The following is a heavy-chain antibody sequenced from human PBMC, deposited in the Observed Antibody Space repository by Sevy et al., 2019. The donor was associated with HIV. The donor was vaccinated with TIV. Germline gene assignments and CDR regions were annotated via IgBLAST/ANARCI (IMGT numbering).Heavy chain of an antibody. CDR3: ARDPGAAYCGGDCSYYFDY. CDR2: IIPIFGTA. CDR1: GGTFSSYA. Sequence: ASVKVSCKASGGTFSSYAISWVRQAAGQGLEWMGGIIPIFGTANYAQKFQGRVTITADESTSTAYMELSSLRSEDTAVYYCARDPGAAYCGGDCSYYFDYWGQGTLVTVSS. V-gene: IGHV1-69*13. J-gene: IGHJ4*02. D-gene: IGHD2-21*02.